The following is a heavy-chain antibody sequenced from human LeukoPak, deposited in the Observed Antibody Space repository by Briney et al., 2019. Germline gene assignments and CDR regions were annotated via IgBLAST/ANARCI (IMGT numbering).Heavy chain of an antibody. Sequence: SVKVSCKASGGTFSSYAISWVRQAPGQGLEWMGGIIPIFGTANYAQKFQGRVTMTRDTSISTAYMELSRLRSDDTAVYYCARVCSSTSCFWEDFDYWGQGTLVTVSS. J-gene: IGHJ4*02. CDR2: IIPIFGTA. V-gene: IGHV1-69*05. CDR1: GGTFSSYA. D-gene: IGHD2-2*01. CDR3: ARVCSSTSCFWEDFDY.